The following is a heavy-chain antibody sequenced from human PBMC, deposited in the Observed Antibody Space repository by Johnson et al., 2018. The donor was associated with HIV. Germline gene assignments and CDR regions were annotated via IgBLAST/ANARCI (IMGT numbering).Heavy chain of an antibody. CDR3: ATYTSMITMYVEIKGGAFDI. J-gene: IGHJ3*02. Sequence: MLLVESGGGLVKPGGSLRLSCAASGFTFTNAWMSWLRQAPGKGLEWIGRIKSKTDGGTIEYAAPVKGRFTISRDDSKNTLYLQINSLTTEDTAVYYCATYTSMITMYVEIKGGAFDIWGQGTMVTVSS. D-gene: IGHD3-16*01. CDR2: IKSKTDGGTI. CDR1: GFTFTNAW. V-gene: IGHV3-15*01.